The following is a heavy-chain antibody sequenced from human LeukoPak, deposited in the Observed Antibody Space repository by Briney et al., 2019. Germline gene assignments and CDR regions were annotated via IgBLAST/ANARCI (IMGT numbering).Heavy chain of an antibody. Sequence: SETLSLTCTVSGGSISSSSYYWGWIRQPPGKGLEWIGSIYYSGSTYYNPSLKSRVTISVDTSKNQFSLKLSSVTAADTAVYYCARVGIVGATFDYWGQGTLVTVSS. CDR1: GGSISSSSYY. CDR2: IYYSGST. D-gene: IGHD1-26*01. CDR3: ARVGIVGATFDY. V-gene: IGHV4-39*07. J-gene: IGHJ4*02.